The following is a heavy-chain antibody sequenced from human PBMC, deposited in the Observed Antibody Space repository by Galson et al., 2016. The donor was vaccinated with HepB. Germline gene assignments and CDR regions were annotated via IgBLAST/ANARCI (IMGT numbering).Heavy chain of an antibody. J-gene: IGHJ3*02. CDR2: ISPFNGHR. D-gene: IGHD1-14*01. CDR3: ARDLNPRDGFDM. Sequence: SVKVSCKASGYTFTSSSIAWVRQAPGQGLEYVGWISPFNGHRYYAQNLQGRVTMTTDTSTGTAYMELRSLRSDDTAIYYCARDLNPRDGFDMWGQGTLVTVSS. CDR1: GYTFTSSS. V-gene: IGHV1-18*01.